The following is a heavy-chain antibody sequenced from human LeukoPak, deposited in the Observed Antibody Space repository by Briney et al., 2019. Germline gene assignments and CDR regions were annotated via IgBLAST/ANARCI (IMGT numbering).Heavy chain of an antibody. CDR3: ARPNIAAGSYWYFDL. Sequence: ASVKVSCKASGYTFTSYDINWVRQATGQGLEWMGGIIPIFGTANYAQKFQGRVTITADKSTSTAYMELSSLRSEDTAVYYCARPNIAAGSYWYFDLWGRGTLVTVSS. J-gene: IGHJ2*01. CDR2: IIPIFGTA. D-gene: IGHD6-13*01. V-gene: IGHV1-69*06. CDR1: GYTFTSYD.